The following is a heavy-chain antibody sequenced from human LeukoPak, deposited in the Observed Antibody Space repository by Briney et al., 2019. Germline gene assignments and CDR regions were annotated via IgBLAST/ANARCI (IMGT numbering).Heavy chain of an antibody. D-gene: IGHD1/OR15-1a*01. J-gene: IGHJ4*02. V-gene: IGHV1-2*02. CDR1: VYTFTGYY. CDR2: INPNSGGT. CDR3: AREPMTWDNEPFDY. Sequence: GASVKVSCKASVYTFTGYYMHWVRQAPGQGLECMGWINPNSGGTNYAQKFQGRVTMTRDTSISTAYMELSRLRSDDTAVYYCAREPMTWDNEPFDYWGQGTLVTVSS.